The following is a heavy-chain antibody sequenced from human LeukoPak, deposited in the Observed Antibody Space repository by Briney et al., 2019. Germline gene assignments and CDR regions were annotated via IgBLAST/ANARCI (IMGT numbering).Heavy chain of an antibody. Sequence: GGSLRLSCAASGFTFDDYAMHWVRQAPGKGLEWVSVISWNSGSIGYADSVKGRFTISRDNAKNSLYLQMSSLRAEDTALYYCAVVRDSSGYADSFDIWGQGRIVTASS. CDR1: GFTFDDYA. J-gene: IGHJ3*02. V-gene: IGHV3-9*01. CDR2: ISWNSGSI. CDR3: AVVRDSSGYADSFDI. D-gene: IGHD3-22*01.